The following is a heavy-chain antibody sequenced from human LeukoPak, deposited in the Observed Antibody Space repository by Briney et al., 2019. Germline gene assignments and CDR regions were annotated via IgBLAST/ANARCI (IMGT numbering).Heavy chain of an antibody. Sequence: GGSLRLSCAASGLTFSSYAMSWVRQAPGKGLEWVSTITGSGGITYYADSVKGRFTLSRDNSKNTLYLQMNSLRAEDTAVYYCAKGVWTDYTISHFDYWGQGTLVTVSS. V-gene: IGHV3-23*01. CDR1: GLTFSSYA. CDR3: AKGVWTDYTISHFDY. CDR2: ITGSGGIT. J-gene: IGHJ4*02. D-gene: IGHD3/OR15-3a*01.